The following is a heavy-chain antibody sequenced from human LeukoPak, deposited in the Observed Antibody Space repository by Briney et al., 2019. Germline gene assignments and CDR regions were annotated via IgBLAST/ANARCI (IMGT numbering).Heavy chain of an antibody. J-gene: IGHJ4*02. CDR2: ISWNSGSI. Sequence: GRSLRLSCAASGFTFDDYAMHWGRQAPGKGLEWVSGISWNSGSIGYADSVKGRFTISRDNAKNSLYLQMNSLRAEDTALYYCAKSRVPAAPFDYWGQGTLVTVSS. D-gene: IGHD2-2*01. CDR3: AKSRVPAAPFDY. CDR1: GFTFDDYA. V-gene: IGHV3-9*01.